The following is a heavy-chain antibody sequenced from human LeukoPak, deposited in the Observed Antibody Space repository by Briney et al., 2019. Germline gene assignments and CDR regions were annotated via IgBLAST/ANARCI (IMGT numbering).Heavy chain of an antibody. V-gene: IGHV1-8*01. Sequence: ASVKVSCKASGYTFTSYDINWVRQATGQGLEWMGWMNPNSGNTGYAQKFQGRVTMTRNTSISTAYMELSSLRSENTAVYYCARGRGSIFGVVIISYYYYGLDVWGQGTTVTVSS. CDR3: ARGRGSIFGVVIISYYYYGLDV. J-gene: IGHJ6*02. CDR1: GYTFTSYD. CDR2: MNPNSGNT. D-gene: IGHD3-3*02.